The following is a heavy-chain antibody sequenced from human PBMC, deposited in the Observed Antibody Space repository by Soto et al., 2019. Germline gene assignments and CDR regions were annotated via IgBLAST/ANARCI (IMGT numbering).Heavy chain of an antibody. CDR1: GFTFSSYA. CDR2: ISGSGGSI. CDR3: AKGISSTRYYYMDA. V-gene: IGHV3-23*01. J-gene: IGHJ6*03. D-gene: IGHD2-2*01. Sequence: PGGSLRLSCAASGFTFSSYAMSWVRQAPGKGLEWVSAISGSGGSIYYADSVKGRFTISRDNSKNTLYLQMNSLRAEDTAVHYCAKGISSTRYYYMDAWGKGTTVTVSS.